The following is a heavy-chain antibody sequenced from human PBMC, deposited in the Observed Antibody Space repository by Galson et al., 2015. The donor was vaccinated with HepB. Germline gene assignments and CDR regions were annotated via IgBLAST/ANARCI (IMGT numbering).Heavy chain of an antibody. Sequence: SVKVSCKASGGTFNSFGFSWVRQAPGQGLEWMGGIIPIVGTPTYAQRLQGRVTITADKSTSIAYMELTSLRSDDTAVYYCARDLSLYQTTYDLWFDPRGQGTLVTVSS. CDR2: IIPIVGTP. V-gene: IGHV1-69*06. CDR3: ARDLSLYQTTYDLWFDP. J-gene: IGHJ5*02. CDR1: GGTFNSFG. D-gene: IGHD3-3*01.